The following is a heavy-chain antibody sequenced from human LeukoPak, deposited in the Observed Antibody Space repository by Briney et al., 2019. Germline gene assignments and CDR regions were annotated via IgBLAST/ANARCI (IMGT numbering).Heavy chain of an antibody. CDR3: ARGPGIVVVPAATKYAFDI. CDR2: IIPIFGTA. Sequence: GASVKVSCKASGGTFSSYAISWVRQAPGQGFEWMGGIIPIFGTANYAQKFQGRVTITTGESTSTAYMELSSLRSEDTAVYYCARGPGIVVVPAATKYAFDIWGQGTMVTVSS. J-gene: IGHJ3*02. V-gene: IGHV1-69*05. D-gene: IGHD2-2*01. CDR1: GGTFSSYA.